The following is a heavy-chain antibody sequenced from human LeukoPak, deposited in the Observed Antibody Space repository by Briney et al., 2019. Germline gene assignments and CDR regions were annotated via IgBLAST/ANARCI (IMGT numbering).Heavy chain of an antibody. V-gene: IGHV3-21*06. D-gene: IGHD3-10*01. CDR2: ITSSSAYI. CDR1: GFTFSSYS. CDR3: ARDLLIRGVTPLGY. J-gene: IGHJ4*02. Sequence: GGSLRLSCAASGFTFSSYSMNWVRQAPGKGLEWVSSITSSSAYIYYADSVKGRFTISRDNAKNSLYLQMNSLRAEDTAVYYCARDLLIRGVTPLGYWGQGTLVTVSS.